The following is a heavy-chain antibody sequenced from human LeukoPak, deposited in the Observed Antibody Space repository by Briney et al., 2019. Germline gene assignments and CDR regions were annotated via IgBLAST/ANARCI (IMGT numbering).Heavy chain of an antibody. CDR2: IYYSGST. V-gene: IGHV4-30-4*01. D-gene: IGHD3-10*01. Sequence: SQTLSLTCTVSGGSISSGDYYWSWIRQPPGKGLEWIGYIYYSGSTYYNPSLKSRVTISVDTSKNQFSLKLSSVTAADTAVYYCASYGSGTYYFDYWGQGTLVTASS. CDR3: ASYGSGTYYFDY. J-gene: IGHJ4*02. CDR1: GGSISSGDYY.